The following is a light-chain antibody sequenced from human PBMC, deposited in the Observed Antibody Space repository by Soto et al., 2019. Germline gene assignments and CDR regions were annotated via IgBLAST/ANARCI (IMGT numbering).Light chain of an antibody. J-gene: IGKJ4*01. CDR3: QQYFYWPPLA. CDR2: GAS. CDR1: QSVRSK. Sequence: EIVLTQSPATLSVSPGERATLSCRASQSVRSKVAWYQQKPGQAPRLLIFGASTRATNIPARFSGSGSGTEFTLTISSLQSEDFAVYYCQQYFYWPPLAFGGGTKVGIK. V-gene: IGKV3-15*01.